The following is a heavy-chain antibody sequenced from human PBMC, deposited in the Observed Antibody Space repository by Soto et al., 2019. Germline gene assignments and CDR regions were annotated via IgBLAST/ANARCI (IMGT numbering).Heavy chain of an antibody. J-gene: IGHJ4*02. V-gene: IGHV3-53*02. CDR2: VYSGGAT. CDR1: GFSVSRNY. CDR3: ARVPGRL. Sequence: QLVETGGGWIQPGTSLTLSCAASGFSVSRNYMTWVRQAPGKGLEWVSFVYSGGATFYADSVKGRFILSRDDSQNTMYLQLNNLRAEDTAVYYCARVPGRLWGRGTLVTGAS. D-gene: IGHD3-10*01.